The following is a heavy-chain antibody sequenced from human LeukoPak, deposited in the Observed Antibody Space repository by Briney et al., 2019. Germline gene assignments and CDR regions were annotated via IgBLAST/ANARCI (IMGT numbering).Heavy chain of an antibody. J-gene: IGHJ6*03. CDR1: GFTFSSYA. CDR3: ARVQTYYMDV. V-gene: IGHV3-64*01. CDR2: ISSNGGST. Sequence: GGSLRLSCAASGFTFSSYAMHWVRQAPGKGLGYVSAISSNGGSTYYANSVKGRFTISRDNSKNTLYLQMGSLRAEDMAVYYCARVQTYYMDVWGKGTTVTVSS.